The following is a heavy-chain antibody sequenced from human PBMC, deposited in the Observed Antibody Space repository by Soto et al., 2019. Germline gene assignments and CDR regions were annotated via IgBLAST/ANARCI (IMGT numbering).Heavy chain of an antibody. D-gene: IGHD3-16*02. CDR3: ARAYDYIWGSYRLGFDP. CDR2: INPNSGGT. J-gene: IGHJ5*02. V-gene: IGHV1-2*04. Sequence: QVQLVQSGAEVKKPGASVKVSCKASGYTFTGYYMHWVRQAPGQGLEWMGWINPNSGGTNYAQKFQGWVTMTRDTSISTAYMELSRLRCDDTAVYYCARAYDYIWGSYRLGFDPWGQGTLVTVSS. CDR1: GYTFTGYY.